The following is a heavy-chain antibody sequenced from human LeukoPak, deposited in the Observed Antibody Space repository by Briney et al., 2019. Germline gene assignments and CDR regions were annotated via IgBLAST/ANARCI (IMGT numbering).Heavy chain of an antibody. CDR2: IGSNSSYI. V-gene: IGHV3-21*04. J-gene: IGHJ3*01. D-gene: IGHD3-10*01. CDR1: GFTFRSYS. CDR3: ARDLSGGSYFILTVGEAFHF. Sequence: GGSLRLSCTTSGFTFRSYSLNWVRQAPGKGLEWVASIGSNSSYIFYADSVKGRFTISRDNAKNSLYLQMNSLRVEDTAIYYCARDLSGGSYFILTVGEAFHFWGQGTMVTVSS.